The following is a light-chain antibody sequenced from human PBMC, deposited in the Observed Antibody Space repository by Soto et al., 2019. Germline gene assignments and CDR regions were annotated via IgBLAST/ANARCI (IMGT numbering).Light chain of an antibody. V-gene: IGKV3-11*01. J-gene: IGKJ5*01. CDR2: DAS. CDR3: QQRNVWPPIT. CDR1: QSVSRY. Sequence: ETVLTQSPATLSLSPGERATLSCRASQSVSRYLAWYQQKPGQAPRLVIYDASLRANGVPARFGGSGSGTDFTLTINSLEPEDFAVYYCQQRNVWPPITFGQGTRLEIK.